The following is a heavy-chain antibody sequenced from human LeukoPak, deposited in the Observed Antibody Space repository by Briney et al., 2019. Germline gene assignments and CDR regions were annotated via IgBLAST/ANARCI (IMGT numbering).Heavy chain of an antibody. CDR2: IIPIFGTA. CDR3: ARRQTGYSYGLSGYYYGMDV. D-gene: IGHD5-18*01. V-gene: IGHV1-69*13. Sequence: SVKVSCKASGGTFSSYAISWVRQAPGQGLEWMGGIIPIFGTANYAQKFQGRVTITADESTSTAYMELSSLRSEDTAVYSCARRQTGYSYGLSGYYYGMDVWGQGTTVTVSS. CDR1: GGTFSSYA. J-gene: IGHJ6*02.